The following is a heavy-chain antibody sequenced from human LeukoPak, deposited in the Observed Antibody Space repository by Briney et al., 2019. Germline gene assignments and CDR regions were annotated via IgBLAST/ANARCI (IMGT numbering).Heavy chain of an antibody. CDR3: AREVGGIVVVVAATPRYGMDV. CDR1: GFTFSSYS. CDR2: ISSSSSYI. Sequence: PGGSLRLSCAASGFTFSSYSMNWVRQAPGKGLEWVSSISSSSSYIYYADSVKGRFTISRDNAKNSLYLQMNSLGAEDTAVYYCAREVGGIVVVVAATPRYGMDVWGQGTTVTVSS. J-gene: IGHJ6*02. D-gene: IGHD2-15*01. V-gene: IGHV3-21*01.